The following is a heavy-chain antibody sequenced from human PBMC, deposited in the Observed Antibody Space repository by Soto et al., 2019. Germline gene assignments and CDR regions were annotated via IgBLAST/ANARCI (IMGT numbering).Heavy chain of an antibody. V-gene: IGHV4-34*01. CDR2: INHSGST. CDR1: GGSFSGYY. D-gene: IGHD2-2*01. Sequence: SETLSLTCAVYGGSFSGYYWSWIRQPPGKGLEWIGEINHSGSTNYNPSLKSRVTISVDTSKNQFSLKLSSVTAADTAVCYCARTGYCSSTSCPSGYFDWFLWYYFAYWGRGTLVTVSS. J-gene: IGHJ4*02. CDR3: ARTGYCSSTSCPSGYFDWFLWYYFAY.